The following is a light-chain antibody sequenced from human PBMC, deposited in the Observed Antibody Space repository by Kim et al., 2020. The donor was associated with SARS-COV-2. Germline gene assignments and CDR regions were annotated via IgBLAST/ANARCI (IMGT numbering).Light chain of an antibody. CDR3: QKYDSTPLT. J-gene: IGKJ4*01. CDR1: QSVLYSSNNKNY. V-gene: IGKV4-1*01. Sequence: DIVMTQSPDSLAVSLGERATINCKSSQSVLYSSNNKNYLAWYQQKPGQPPKLLIYWASTRGSGVPDRFSGSGSGTDFTLTSSSLQAEDGAVYYCQKYDSTPLTFGGGTKREI. CDR2: WAS.